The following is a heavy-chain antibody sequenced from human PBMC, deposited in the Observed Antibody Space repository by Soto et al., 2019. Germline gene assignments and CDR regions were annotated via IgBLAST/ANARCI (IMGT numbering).Heavy chain of an antibody. CDR2: IIPVFGTT. V-gene: IGHV1-69*01. D-gene: IGHD3-16*01. J-gene: IGHJ4*02. Sequence: QEQLVQSGAEVKKPGSSVKVSCKDSGGLFSSFAISWVRQAPGQGLEWMGGIIPVFGTTNYAQKFQGRVTITADESTNTAYMELSSLTSDDTAMYYWARGGGPYVWFNEFWGQGTQVTVSS. CDR3: ARGGGPYVWFNEF. CDR1: GGLFSSFA.